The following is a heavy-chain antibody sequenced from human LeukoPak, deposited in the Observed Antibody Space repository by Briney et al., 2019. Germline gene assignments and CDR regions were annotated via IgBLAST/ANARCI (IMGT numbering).Heavy chain of an antibody. CDR2: INPSGGST. Sequence: ASVKVSCKASGYTFTSYYMHWVRQAPGQGLEWMGIINPSGGSTSYAQKFQGRVTMTRDTSTSTVYMELSSLRSEDTAVYYCASSTTRDPYYYDSSGYLAPSDYWGQGTLVTVSS. V-gene: IGHV1-46*01. J-gene: IGHJ4*02. CDR1: GYTFTSYY. CDR3: ASSTTRDPYYYDSSGYLAPSDY. D-gene: IGHD3-22*01.